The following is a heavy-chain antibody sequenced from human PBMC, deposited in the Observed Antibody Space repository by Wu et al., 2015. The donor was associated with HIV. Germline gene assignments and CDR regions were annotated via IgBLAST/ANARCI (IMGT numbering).Heavy chain of an antibody. CDR2: INPNSGGT. Sequence: QVQLVQSGTEVRRPGASVRVSCKTSGYSFTAYYMHWVRRAPGQGLEWMGWINPNSGGTNSAQKFQGRVTMTRDTSISTAYMDINRLRSDDTAVYYCATGYCGGTTCYSAAFDMWGQGTMVTVSS. V-gene: IGHV1-2*02. D-gene: IGHD2-2*01. CDR1: GYSFTAYY. J-gene: IGHJ3*02. CDR3: ATGYCGGTTCYSAAFDM.